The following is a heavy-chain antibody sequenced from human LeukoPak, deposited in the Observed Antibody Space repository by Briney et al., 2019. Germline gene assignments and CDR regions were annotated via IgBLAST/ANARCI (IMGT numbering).Heavy chain of an antibody. Sequence: PGESLKISCKGSGYSFTSYWIIWVRQMPGKGLEWMGRIDPSDSYTNYSPSFQGHVTISADKSISTAYLQWSSLKASDTATYYCARGVMVRGVRYYFDYWGQGILVTVSS. CDR1: GYSFTSYW. J-gene: IGHJ4*02. V-gene: IGHV5-10-1*01. D-gene: IGHD3-10*01. CDR2: IDPSDSYT. CDR3: ARGVMVRGVRYYFDY.